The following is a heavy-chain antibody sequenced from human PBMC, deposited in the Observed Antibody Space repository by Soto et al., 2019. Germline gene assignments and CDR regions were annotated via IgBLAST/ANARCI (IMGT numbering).Heavy chain of an antibody. CDR2: ISYDGTNK. Sequence: QVQLVESGGGVVQPGRSLRLSCAASGFAFSDYGMHWVRQAPGKGLEWVAVISYDGTNKYYAGSVKGRFTISRDNTKNTLYLQMDSLRPDDTSVYYCGSWDGRSTTAFFSGSFDFWGQGTLVTVSS. CDR3: GSWDGRSTTAFFSGSFDF. V-gene: IGHV3-30*03. D-gene: IGHD2-2*01. CDR1: GFAFSDYG. J-gene: IGHJ4*02.